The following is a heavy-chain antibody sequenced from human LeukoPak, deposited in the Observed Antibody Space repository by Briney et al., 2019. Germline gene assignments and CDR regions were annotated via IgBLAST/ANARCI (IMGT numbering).Heavy chain of an antibody. CDR2: ISSSDTYI. J-gene: IGHJ4*02. Sequence: GGSLRLSCAASGFTVSSNYMSWVRQAPGKGLEWVSSISSSDTYIYYADSVKGRFTISRDNAKNSLYLQMNSLAAEDTAVYYCARDMRGSFGYWGQGSLVTVSS. CDR3: ARDMRGSFGY. D-gene: IGHD3-16*01. CDR1: GFTVSSNY. V-gene: IGHV3-21*01.